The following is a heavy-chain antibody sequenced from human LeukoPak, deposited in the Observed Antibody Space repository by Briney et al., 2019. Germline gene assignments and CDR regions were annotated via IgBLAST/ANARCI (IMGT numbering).Heavy chain of an antibody. J-gene: IGHJ4*02. CDR2: MYHSGST. CDR3: ARVLDYYGSGTRDFDY. CDR1: GGSFSDYY. D-gene: IGHD3-10*01. Sequence: SETLSLTCAVYGGSFSDYYWSWIRQPPGKGLEWIGSMYHSGSTYYNPSLKSRVTMSADTSKNQFSLKLNSVTAADTAVYYCARVLDYYGSGTRDFDYWGQGILVTVSS. V-gene: IGHV4-34*01.